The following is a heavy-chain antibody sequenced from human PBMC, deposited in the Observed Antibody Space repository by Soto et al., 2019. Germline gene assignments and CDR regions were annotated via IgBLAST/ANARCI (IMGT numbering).Heavy chain of an antibody. CDR2: ISYDGSNK. CDR1: GLPSGAIV. V-gene: IGHV3-30-3*01. Sequence: QVQLVESGGGVVQPGRSLRLSLQPLGLPSGAIVCTGFARLQARGWGGWQVISYDGSNKHYADSVKGRFTISRDNSKNTLYLQMNSLRAEDTAVYYCARGGLAAAGTLLDYWGQGTLVTVSS. D-gene: IGHD6-13*01. J-gene: IGHJ4*02. CDR3: ARGGLAAAGTLLDY.